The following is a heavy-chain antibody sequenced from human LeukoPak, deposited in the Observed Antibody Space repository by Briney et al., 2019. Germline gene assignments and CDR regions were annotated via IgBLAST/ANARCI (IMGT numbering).Heavy chain of an antibody. CDR3: ARIRSYGSGSYYNPSFDY. D-gene: IGHD3-10*01. V-gene: IGHV1-8*01. Sequence: ASVKVSCKASGYTFTSYDINWVRQATGQGLEWMGWMNSNSGNTGYAQKFQGRVTITADESTSTAYMELSSLRSEDTAVYYCARIRSYGSGSYYNPSFDYWGQGTLVTVSS. J-gene: IGHJ4*02. CDR1: GYTFTSYD. CDR2: MNSNSGNT.